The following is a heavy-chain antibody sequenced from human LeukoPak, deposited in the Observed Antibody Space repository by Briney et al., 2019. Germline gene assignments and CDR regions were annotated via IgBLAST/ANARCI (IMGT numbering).Heavy chain of an antibody. D-gene: IGHD3-9*01. V-gene: IGHV3-53*01. CDR2: IYSGGST. J-gene: IGHJ6*02. CDR1: GFTVSSNY. Sequence: GGSLRLSCAASGFTVSSNYMSWVRQAPGKGLEWVSVIYSGGSTYYADSVKGRFTISRDNSKNTLYLQINRLRAAHTAVYYCARESFDWLSQSYYYGMDVWGQATTVTVSS. CDR3: ARESFDWLSQSYYYGMDV.